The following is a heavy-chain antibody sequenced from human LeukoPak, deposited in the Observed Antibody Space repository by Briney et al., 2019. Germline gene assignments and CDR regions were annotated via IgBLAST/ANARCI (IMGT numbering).Heavy chain of an antibody. CDR1: GFTFSSYA. D-gene: IGHD6-19*01. CDR3: AKGAAGTNGYYYYYYMDV. Sequence: PGGSLRLSCAASGFTFSSYAMNWVRQAPGKGLEWVSAIGGSTGSTYYADSVKGRFTISRDNSNNTLYLQMNSLRAEDTAVYYCAKGAAGTNGYYYYYYMDVWGKGTTVTVSS. CDR2: IGGSTGST. J-gene: IGHJ6*03. V-gene: IGHV3-23*01.